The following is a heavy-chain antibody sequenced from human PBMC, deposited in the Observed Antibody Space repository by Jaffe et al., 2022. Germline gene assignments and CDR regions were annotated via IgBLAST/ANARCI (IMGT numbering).Heavy chain of an antibody. CDR2: IYWNDDK. V-gene: IGHV2-5*01. CDR3: AHRRGSPYYDILTGYYGGGGYYFDY. J-gene: IGHJ4*02. D-gene: IGHD3-9*01. CDR1: GFSLSTSGVG. Sequence: QITLKESGPTLVKPTQTLTLTCTFSGFSLSTSGVGVGWIRQPPGKALEWLALIYWNDDKRYSPSLKSRLTITKDTSKNQVVLTMTNMDPVDTATYYCAHRRGSPYYDILTGYYGGGGYYFDYWGQGTLVTVSS.